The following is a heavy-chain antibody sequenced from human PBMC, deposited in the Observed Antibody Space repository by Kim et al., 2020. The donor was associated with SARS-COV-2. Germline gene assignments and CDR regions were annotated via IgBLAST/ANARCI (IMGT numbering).Heavy chain of an antibody. CDR2: IVVGSGTT. Sequence: SVKVSCKASGFTFTTSAVQWVRQARGQGLEWIGWIVVGSGTTNYAQKFQERVTITRDMSTSTAYMELSSLRSEDTAVYYCAARISGYDLNFDYWGQGTLVTVSS. CDR3: AARISGYDLNFDY. CDR1: GFTFTTSA. V-gene: IGHV1-58*01. J-gene: IGHJ4*02. D-gene: IGHD5-12*01.